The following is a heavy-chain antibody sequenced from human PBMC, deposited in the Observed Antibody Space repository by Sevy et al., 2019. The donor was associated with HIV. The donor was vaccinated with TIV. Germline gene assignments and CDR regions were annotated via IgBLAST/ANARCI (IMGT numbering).Heavy chain of an antibody. CDR1: GFTFSSYS. V-gene: IGHV3-21*01. CDR2: ISSSSSYI. J-gene: IGHJ3*02. D-gene: IGHD3-22*01. Sequence: GGSLRLSCAASGFTFSSYSMNWVRQAPGKGLEWVSSISSSSSYIYYADSVKGRFTISRDNAKNSLYLQMNSLRAEDRAVYYCARSRLGGLYYYDSSGYYSDAFDIWGQGTMVTVSS. CDR3: ARSRLGGLYYYDSSGYYSDAFDI.